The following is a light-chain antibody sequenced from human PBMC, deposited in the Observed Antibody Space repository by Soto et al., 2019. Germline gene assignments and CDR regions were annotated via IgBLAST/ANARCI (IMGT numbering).Light chain of an antibody. CDR3: QTWGTGIVV. J-gene: IGLJ2*01. V-gene: IGLV4-69*01. Sequence: QLVLTQSPSASASMGASVKHTCTLSSGQSSYAIAWHQQQPEKGPRYLMKLNSDGSHSKGDGIPDRFSGSSSGAERYLTISSLQSEDEADYYCQTWGTGIVVFGGGTKLTVL. CDR1: SGQSSYA. CDR2: LNSDGSH.